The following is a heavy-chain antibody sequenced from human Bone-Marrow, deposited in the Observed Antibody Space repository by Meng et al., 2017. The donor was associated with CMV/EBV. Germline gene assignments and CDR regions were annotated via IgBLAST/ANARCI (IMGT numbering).Heavy chain of an antibody. D-gene: IGHD5-24*01. V-gene: IGHV3-23*03. J-gene: IGHJ4*02. Sequence: GGSLRLSCAASGFTFSGYAMSWVRQAPGKGLEWVALIYSGDRSLYYADSVKGRFTISRDNSKNPLYLQMNSLRAEDTAVYYCAKDRDGYNLSPFDYWGQGTLVTVSS. CDR2: IYSGDRSL. CDR3: AKDRDGYNLSPFDY. CDR1: GFTFSGYA.